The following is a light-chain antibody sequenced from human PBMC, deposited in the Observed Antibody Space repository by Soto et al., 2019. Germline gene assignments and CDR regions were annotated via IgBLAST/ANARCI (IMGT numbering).Light chain of an antibody. J-gene: IGKJ1*01. CDR1: QSVSSN. V-gene: IGKV3-15*01. CDR2: AAS. Sequence: EIVMTQSPATLSVSPGERATLSCRASQSVSSNLAWYQQKPGQAPGLLIYAASTRATDIPARFSGSGSGTEFTLIISSLQSEDFAVYYCQQYNNWPHTFGQGTKVEIK. CDR3: QQYNNWPHT.